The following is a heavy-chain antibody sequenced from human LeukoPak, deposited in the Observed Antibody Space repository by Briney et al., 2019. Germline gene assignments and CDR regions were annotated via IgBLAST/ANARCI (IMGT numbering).Heavy chain of an antibody. J-gene: IGHJ5*02. CDR1: GFTFSSYC. D-gene: IGHD3-22*01. V-gene: IGHV3-30*18. Sequence: GGSLRLSCAASGFTFSSYCMNWVRQAPGKGLEWVAVISYDGSNKYYADSVKGRFTISRDNSKNTLYLQMNSLRAEDTAVYYCAKCRYYDSSGYYYHNWFDPWGQGTLVTVSS. CDR2: ISYDGSNK. CDR3: AKCRYYDSSGYYYHNWFDP.